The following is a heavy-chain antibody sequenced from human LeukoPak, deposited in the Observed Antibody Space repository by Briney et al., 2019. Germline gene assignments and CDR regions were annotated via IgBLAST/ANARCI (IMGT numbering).Heavy chain of an antibody. CDR3: ARDQASGSYYKDYFDY. CDR2: ISYDGSNK. V-gene: IGHV3-30*04. J-gene: IGHJ4*02. CDR1: GFTFSSYA. D-gene: IGHD1-26*01. Sequence: GGSLRLSCAASGFTFSSYAMHWVRQAPGKGLEWVAVISYDGSNKYYADSVKGRFTISRDNSKNTLYLQMNGLRAEDTAVYYCARDQASGSYYKDYFDYWGQGTLVTVSS.